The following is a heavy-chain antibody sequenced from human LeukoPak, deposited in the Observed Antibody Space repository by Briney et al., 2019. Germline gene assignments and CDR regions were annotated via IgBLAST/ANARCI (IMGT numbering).Heavy chain of an antibody. CDR2: ISYDGSDK. J-gene: IGHJ4*02. V-gene: IGHV3-30*04. CDR1: GFTFSSYA. Sequence: GGSLRLSCTASGFTFSSYAMYWVRQAPGKGLEWVAVISYDGSDKFYADSVKGRFTISRDSSKNTLYLQMNSLRPEDTAVYYCARARPSMWIDYWGQGTLVTVSS. D-gene: IGHD5-12*01. CDR3: ARARPSMWIDY.